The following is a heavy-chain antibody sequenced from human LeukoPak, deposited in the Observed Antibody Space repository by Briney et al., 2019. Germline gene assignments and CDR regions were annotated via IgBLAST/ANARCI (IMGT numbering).Heavy chain of an antibody. J-gene: IGHJ4*02. CDR2: IYYSGST. CDR3: ARHGPHTPRRSIRRVGFDY. CDR1: GGSISSSSYY. V-gene: IGHV4-39*01. D-gene: IGHD1-26*01. Sequence: SSETLSLTCTGSGGSISSSSYYWGWIRQPPGKGLEWIGSIYYSGSTYYNPALESRVTISVDTSKNQFSLKLSSVTAADTAVYYCARHGPHTPRRSIRRVGFDYWGQGTPVTVSS.